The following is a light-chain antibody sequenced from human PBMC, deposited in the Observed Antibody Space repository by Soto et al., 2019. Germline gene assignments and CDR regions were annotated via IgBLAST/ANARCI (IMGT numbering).Light chain of an antibody. V-gene: IGLV2-23*01. CDR1: SSDVGSYSL. Sequence: QSVLTQPASVSGSPGQSITISCTGTSSDVGSYSLVSWYQQHPGKAPKLMICEDTQRPSGISNRFSGSKSGNTASLTISGLQAEDEADYYCCSFVDVFTYVFGTGTKLTVL. CDR2: EDT. J-gene: IGLJ1*01. CDR3: CSFVDVFTYV.